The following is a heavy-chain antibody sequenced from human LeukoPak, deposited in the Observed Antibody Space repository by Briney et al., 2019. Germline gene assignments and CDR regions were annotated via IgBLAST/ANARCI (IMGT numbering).Heavy chain of an antibody. CDR3: ARDLEYYDILSREYYYYMDV. V-gene: IGHV4-31*03. Sequence: SETLSLTCTVSGGSISSGGYYWSWIRQHPGKGLEWIGYIYYSGNTYYNPSLKSRVTISVDTSKNQFSLKLSSVTAADTAVYYCARDLEYYDILSREYYYYMDVWGKGTTVTVSS. CDR2: IYYSGNT. J-gene: IGHJ6*03. D-gene: IGHD3-9*01. CDR1: GGSISSGGYY.